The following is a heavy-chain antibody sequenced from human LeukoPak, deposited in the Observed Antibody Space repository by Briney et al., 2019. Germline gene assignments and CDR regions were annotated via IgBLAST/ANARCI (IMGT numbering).Heavy chain of an antibody. V-gene: IGHV3-30-3*01. CDR1: GFTFSSYA. CDR3: ARRFDS. CDR2: ISYDGSNK. Sequence: GGSLRLSCAASGFTFSSYAMHWVRQAPGKGLEWVAVISYDGSNKYYADSVKGRFTISRDNSKNTLYLQMNSLRAEDTAVYYCARRFDSWGQGTLVTVSS. J-gene: IGHJ4*02.